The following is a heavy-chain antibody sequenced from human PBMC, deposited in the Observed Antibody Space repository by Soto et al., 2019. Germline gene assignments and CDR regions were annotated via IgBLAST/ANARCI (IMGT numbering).Heavy chain of an antibody. CDR2: IYYSGST. D-gene: IGHD3-10*01. Sequence: TLSITGTVSGSAISCYCCSWNKQPPGKGLEWIGYIYYSGSTNYNPSLKSRVTISVDTSKNQFSLKLSSVTAADTAVYYCARAWFGGPNYYYYYGMDVWGQGTTVTVSS. CDR1: GSAISCYC. CDR3: ARAWFGGPNYYYYYGMDV. V-gene: IGHV4-59*01. J-gene: IGHJ6*02.